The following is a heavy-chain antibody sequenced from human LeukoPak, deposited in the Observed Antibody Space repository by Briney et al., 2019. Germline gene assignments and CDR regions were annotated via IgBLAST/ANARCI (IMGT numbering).Heavy chain of an antibody. CDR1: GYTFTGYY. CDR3: AREGGGTGRWFDP. Sequence: GASVKVSCKASGYTFTGYYMHWVRQAPGQGLEGMGWINPNSGGTNYAQKFQGRVTMTRDTSISTAYMELSRLRSDDTAVYYCAREGGGTGRWFDPWGQGTLVTVSS. CDR2: INPNSGGT. D-gene: IGHD2-15*01. J-gene: IGHJ5*02. V-gene: IGHV1-2*02.